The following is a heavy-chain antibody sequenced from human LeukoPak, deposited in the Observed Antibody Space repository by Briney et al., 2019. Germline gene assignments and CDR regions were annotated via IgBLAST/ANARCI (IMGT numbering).Heavy chain of an antibody. V-gene: IGHV3-48*03. D-gene: IGHD3-22*01. CDR1: GFTFSSYE. Sequence: GGSLRLSCAASGFTFSSYEMNWVRQSPGKGLEWVSFITSSGSTIYYADSVKGRFTISRDNAKNSLYLQMNSLRAEDTAVYYCARHVVALGFDYWGQGTLVTVSS. CDR3: ARHVVALGFDY. J-gene: IGHJ4*02. CDR2: ITSSGSTI.